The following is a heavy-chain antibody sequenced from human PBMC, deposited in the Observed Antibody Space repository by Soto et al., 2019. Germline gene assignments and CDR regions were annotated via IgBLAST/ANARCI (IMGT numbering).Heavy chain of an antibody. CDR3: ARTYYYGSGRVPYYYYGMDV. Sequence: QVQLVQSGAEVKKPGSSVKVPCKASGGTFSSYAISWVRQAPGQGLEWMGGIIPIFGTANYAQKFQGRVTITADESTSTAYMELSSLRSEDTAVYYCARTYYYGSGRVPYYYYGMDVWGQGITVTVSS. D-gene: IGHD3-10*01. CDR2: IIPIFGTA. V-gene: IGHV1-69*01. J-gene: IGHJ6*02. CDR1: GGTFSSYA.